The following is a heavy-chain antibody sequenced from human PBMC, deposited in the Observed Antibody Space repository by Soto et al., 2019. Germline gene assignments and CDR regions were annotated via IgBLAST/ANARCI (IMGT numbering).Heavy chain of an antibody. V-gene: IGHV3-7*05. CDR3: ARGAMAGNEVPGD. CDR2: INLDGSEK. Sequence: EGQLVESGGGLVQPGGSLRLSCQVSGFTFRSYWMTWVRRAPGKGLEWVANINLDGSEKYYVDAVKGRFTISRDNAKNSLHLDLLDLRANDTAVYYCARGAMAGNEVPGDWGQGTLVTVSS. CDR1: GFTFRSYW. D-gene: IGHD1-1*01. J-gene: IGHJ1*01.